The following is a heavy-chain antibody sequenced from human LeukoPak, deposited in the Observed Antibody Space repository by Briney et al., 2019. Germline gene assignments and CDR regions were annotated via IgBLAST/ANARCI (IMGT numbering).Heavy chain of an antibody. J-gene: IGHJ4*02. CDR1: GFTFNEYA. CDR3: APQYYGSENYPDY. CDR2: INWNSETI. V-gene: IGHV3-9*01. Sequence: PGGSLRLSCAASGFTFNEYAMHWVRQAPGKGLEWVSGINWNSETIGYADSVRGRFTISRDNAKNSLYLQMNSLRVEDTAFYHCAPQYYGSENYPDYWGQGTLVTVSS. D-gene: IGHD3-10*01.